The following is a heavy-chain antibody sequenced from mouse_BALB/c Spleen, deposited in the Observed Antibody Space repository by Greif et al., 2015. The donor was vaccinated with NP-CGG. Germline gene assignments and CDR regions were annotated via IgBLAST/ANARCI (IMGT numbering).Heavy chain of an antibody. Sequence: EVMLVESGGGLVKPGGSLKLSCAASGFAFSSYDMSWVRQTPEKRLEWVATISSGGSYTYYPDSVKGRFTISRDNAGNTLYLQMGSLRSEDTALYYCARHDYYGSSYYWYFDVWGAGTTVTVSS. J-gene: IGHJ1*01. CDR2: ISSGGSYT. V-gene: IGHV5-9*02. D-gene: IGHD1-1*01. CDR1: GFAFSSYD. CDR3: ARHDYYGSSYYWYFDV.